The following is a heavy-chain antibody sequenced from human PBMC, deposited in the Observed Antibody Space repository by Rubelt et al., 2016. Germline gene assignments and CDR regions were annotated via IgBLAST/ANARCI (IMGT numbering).Heavy chain of an antibody. Sequence: EVQLLESGGGLVQPGGSLRLSCAASGFTLSSYAMSWVRQAPGKGLEWVANIRHDGVATYYVDSVKGRFTISSDNATGSLCLEKNSLRAEDTAVYYCARDVTPEYNRAWFDAFDIWGQGTMVTVSS. V-gene: IGHV3-7*03. CDR1: GFTLSSYA. J-gene: IGHJ3*02. D-gene: IGHD1-14*01. CDR3: ARDVTPEYNRAWFDAFDI. CDR2: IRHDGVAT.